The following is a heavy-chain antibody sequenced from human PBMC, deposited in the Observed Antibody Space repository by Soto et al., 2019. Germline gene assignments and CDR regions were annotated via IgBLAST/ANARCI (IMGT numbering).Heavy chain of an antibody. J-gene: IGHJ4*02. D-gene: IGHD3-10*01. Sequence: VSAVKVSCKASGYTFTSYYMHWVRQAPGQGLEWMGIINPSGGSTSYAQKFQGRVTMTRDTSTSTVYMELSSLRSEDTAGYDCARDRGGSAYRHGLLDYSGKGTWVT. CDR3: ARDRGGSAYRHGLLDY. V-gene: IGHV1-46*01. CDR2: INPSGGST. CDR1: GYTFTSYY.